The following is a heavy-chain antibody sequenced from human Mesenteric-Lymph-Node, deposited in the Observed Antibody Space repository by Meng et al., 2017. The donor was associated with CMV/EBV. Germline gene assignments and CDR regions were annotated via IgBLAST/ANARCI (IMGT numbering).Heavy chain of an antibody. D-gene: IGHD3-3*01. Sequence: SETLSLTCAVSGGSFSGYYWSWIRQPPGKGLEWIGEINHSGSTNYNPSLKSRVTISVDTSKNQFTLKLSSVTAADTAVYYCAREVQDDDFWSGHVDSWGQGTLVTVSS. V-gene: IGHV4-34*01. J-gene: IGHJ4*02. CDR1: GGSFSGYY. CDR2: INHSGST. CDR3: AREVQDDDFWSGHVDS.